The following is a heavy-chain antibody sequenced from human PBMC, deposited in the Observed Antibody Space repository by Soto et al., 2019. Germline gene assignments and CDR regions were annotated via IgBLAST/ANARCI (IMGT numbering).Heavy chain of an antibody. D-gene: IGHD6-13*01. CDR2: IIPIFGTA. J-gene: IGHJ4*02. CDR1: GGTFSSYA. Sequence: ASVKVSCKASGGTFSSYAISWVRQAPGQGLEWMGGIIPIFGTANYAQKFQGRVTITADESTSTAYMELSSLRSEDTAVYYCARNAREQLVKRGVFDYWGQGTLVTVSS. V-gene: IGHV1-69*13. CDR3: ARNAREQLVKRGVFDY.